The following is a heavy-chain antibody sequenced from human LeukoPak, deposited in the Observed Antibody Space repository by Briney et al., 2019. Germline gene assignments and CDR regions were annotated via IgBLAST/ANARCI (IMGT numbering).Heavy chain of an antibody. CDR2: IIPILGIA. Sequence: GASLKVSCKASGYTFTKYGISWVRQAPGQGLEWMGRIIPILGIANYAQKFQGRVTITADKSTSTAYMELSSLRSEDTAVYYCASYYYGSGSYVLWFDPWGQGTLVTVSS. V-gene: IGHV1-69*04. D-gene: IGHD3-10*01. CDR3: ASYYYGSGSYVLWFDP. J-gene: IGHJ5*02. CDR1: GYTFTKYG.